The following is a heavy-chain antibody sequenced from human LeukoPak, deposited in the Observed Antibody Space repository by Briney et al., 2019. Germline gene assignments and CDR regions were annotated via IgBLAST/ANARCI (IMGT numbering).Heavy chain of an antibody. CDR1: GGSISSGNYY. J-gene: IGHJ6*03. CDR2: IYSSGST. CDR3: ARSGFHYGSGYMDV. D-gene: IGHD3-10*01. Sequence: SETLSLTCTASGGSISSGNYYWSWIRQPAGKGLEWIGRIYSSGSTNYNSSLNSRVTISVDTSKNHFSLKLSSVTAADTAVYYCARSGFHYGSGYMDVWGKGTTVTISS. V-gene: IGHV4-61*02.